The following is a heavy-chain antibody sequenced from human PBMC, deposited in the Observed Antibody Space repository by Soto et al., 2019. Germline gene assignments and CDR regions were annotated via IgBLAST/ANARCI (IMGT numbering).Heavy chain of an antibody. Sequence: GGSLRLSCAASGFTFSSYGMHWVRQAPGKGLEWVAVISYDGSNKYYADSVKGRFTISRDNSKNTLYLQMNSLRAEDTAVYYCANDISTDDSSSYFSATAPAYWGQGTLVTVSS. CDR1: GFTFSSYG. CDR3: ANDISTDDSSSYFSATAPAY. D-gene: IGHD3-22*01. J-gene: IGHJ4*02. CDR2: ISYDGSNK. V-gene: IGHV3-30*18.